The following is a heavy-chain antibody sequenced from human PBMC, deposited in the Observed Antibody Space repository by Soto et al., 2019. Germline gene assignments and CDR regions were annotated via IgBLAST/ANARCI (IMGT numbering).Heavy chain of an antibody. CDR1: GGSISSYY. J-gene: IGHJ1*01. CDR2: IYYSGST. D-gene: IGHD3-3*01. CDR3: ARQNGHDFWSGYYKEDQYFQH. Sequence: SETLSLTCTVSGGSISSYYWSWIRQPPGKGLEWIGYIYYSGSTNYNPSLKSRVTISVDTSKNQFSLKLSSVTAADTAVYYCARQNGHDFWSGYYKEDQYFQHWGQGTLVTVSS. V-gene: IGHV4-59*08.